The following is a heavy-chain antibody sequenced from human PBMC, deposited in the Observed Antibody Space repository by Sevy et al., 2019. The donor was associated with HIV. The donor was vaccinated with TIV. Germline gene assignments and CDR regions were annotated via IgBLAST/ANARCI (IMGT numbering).Heavy chain of an antibody. CDR3: AKDAHGSSMGYFDL. CDR2: ISWDGGST. V-gene: IGHV3-43D*04. CDR1: GFTFDDYA. J-gene: IGHJ2*01. Sequence: GGSLRLSCAASGFTFDDYAMHWVRQAPGKGLEWVSLISWDGGSTYYADSVKGRFTISRDNSKNSLYLQMNSLRAEDTALYYCAKDAHGSSMGYFDLWGRGTLVTVSS.